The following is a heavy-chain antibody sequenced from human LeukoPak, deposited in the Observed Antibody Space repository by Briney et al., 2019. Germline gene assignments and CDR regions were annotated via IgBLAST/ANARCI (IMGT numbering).Heavy chain of an antibody. CDR3: AREGGFYRPLDY. Sequence: PSETLSLTCGVSGGSVINTNWWTWVRQPPGKGLEWIGEVHLDGRTNYNPSLESRLTMSVDVSENQVSLKLTSVTAADTVVYYCAREGGFYRPLDYSGQGTLVTVSS. V-gene: IGHV4-4*02. D-gene: IGHD3-3*01. CDR1: GGSVINTNW. CDR2: VHLDGRT. J-gene: IGHJ4*02.